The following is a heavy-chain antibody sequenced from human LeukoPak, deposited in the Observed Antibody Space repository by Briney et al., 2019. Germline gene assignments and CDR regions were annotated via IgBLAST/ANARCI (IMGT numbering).Heavy chain of an antibody. Sequence: SETLSLTCTVSGGSISGYYWTWIRQSPGKGLEWIAYVYSSGSTNYNPSLKSRVTISVDTSKNQFSLKLSSVTAADTAVYYCARRMYSGSLDYWGQGTLVTVSS. CDR1: GGSISGYY. CDR2: VYSSGST. J-gene: IGHJ4*02. CDR3: ARRMYSGSLDY. D-gene: IGHD6-6*01. V-gene: IGHV4-59*08.